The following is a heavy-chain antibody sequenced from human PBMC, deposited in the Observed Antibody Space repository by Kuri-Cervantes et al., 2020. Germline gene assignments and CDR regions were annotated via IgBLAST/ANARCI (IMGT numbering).Heavy chain of an antibody. V-gene: IGHV3-23*01. J-gene: IGHJ4*02. Sequence: GGSLRLSCAASGFTFSDYYMSWVRQAPGKGLEWVSSISGSGGGTYYADSVKGRFTISRDNSQNTLSLQMDSLGADDTAVYYCAKSLAGGWYDFWGQGTLVTVSS. CDR3: AKSLAGGWYDF. CDR2: ISGSGGGT. D-gene: IGHD6-19*01. CDR1: GFTFSDYY.